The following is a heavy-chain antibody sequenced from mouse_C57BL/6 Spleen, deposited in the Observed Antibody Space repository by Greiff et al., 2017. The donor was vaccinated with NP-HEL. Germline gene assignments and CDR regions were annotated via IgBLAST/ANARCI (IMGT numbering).Heavy chain of an antibody. V-gene: IGHV2-9-1*01. CDR2: IWTGGGT. D-gene: IGHD1-1*01. Sequence: VQVVASGPGLVAPSQSLSITCTVSGFSLTSYTISWVRQPPGKGLEWLGVIWTGGGTNYNSALKSSLSISKDNSKSQVFLKMNSLQTDDTARYYCARNRGVLLPYYFDYWGQGTTLTVSS. CDR3: ARNRGVLLPYYFDY. J-gene: IGHJ2*01. CDR1: GFSLTSYT.